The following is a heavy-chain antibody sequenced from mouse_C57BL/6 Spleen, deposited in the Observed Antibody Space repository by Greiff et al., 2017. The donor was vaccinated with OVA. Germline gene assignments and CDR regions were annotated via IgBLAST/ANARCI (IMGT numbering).Heavy chain of an antibody. D-gene: IGHD1-1*01. CDR3: ARLLRYYFDY. J-gene: IGHJ2*01. V-gene: IGHV1-82*01. CDR1: GYAFSSSW. CDR2: IYPGDGDT. Sequence: QVQLQQSGPELVKPGASVKISCKASGYAFSSSWMNWVKQRPGKGLEWIGRIYPGDGDTNYNGKFKGKATLTADKSSSTAYMQLSSLTSEDSAVYFGARLLRYYFDYWGQGTTLTVSS.